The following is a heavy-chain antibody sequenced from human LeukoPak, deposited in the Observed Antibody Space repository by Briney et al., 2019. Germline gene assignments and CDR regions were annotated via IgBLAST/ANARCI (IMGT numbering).Heavy chain of an antibody. Sequence: GGPLRLSCAASGFTLSAYYMSWIRQAPGKGLEWVSYISSRSSFTSYADSVKGRFTISRDNAKNSLYLQMNSLRAEDTAVYYCARVSGSAAAGHVFDYWGLGTLVTVSS. V-gene: IGHV3-11*06. J-gene: IGHJ4*02. CDR1: GFTLSAYY. CDR2: ISSRSSFT. D-gene: IGHD6-13*01. CDR3: ARVSGSAAAGHVFDY.